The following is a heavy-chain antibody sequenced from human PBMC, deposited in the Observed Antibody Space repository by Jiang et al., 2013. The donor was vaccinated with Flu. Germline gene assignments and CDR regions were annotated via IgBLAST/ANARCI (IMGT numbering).Heavy chain of an antibody. Sequence: TLSLTCAISGDSVSSTVLLGTGSGSPHREALSGWEGHTTGSKWYNDYAVSVKSRITINPDTSKNQFSLQLNSVTPEDTAVYYCARGTPESWARRKGPGDTYFDYWGQGTLVTVSS. J-gene: IGHJ4*02. D-gene: IGHD1-1*01. V-gene: IGHV6-1*01. CDR1: GDSVSSTVLL. CDR3: ARGTPESWARRKGPGDTYFDY. CDR2: HTTGSKWYN.